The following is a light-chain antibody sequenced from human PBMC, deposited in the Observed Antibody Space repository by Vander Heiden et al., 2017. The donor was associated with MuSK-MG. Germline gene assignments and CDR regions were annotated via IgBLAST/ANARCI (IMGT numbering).Light chain of an antibody. Sequence: EIVMTQSPVTLSVSPGERATLSCRASQSVSTNLAWFQQKRGQAPRLLIYNASTRDTGIPARLSGSGYGTEFTLTISSRQSEDFAVYYFQQDYYWAPWTFGQGTRVEIK. J-gene: IGKJ1*01. CDR2: NAS. V-gene: IGKV3-15*01. CDR1: QSVSTN. CDR3: QQDYYWAPWT.